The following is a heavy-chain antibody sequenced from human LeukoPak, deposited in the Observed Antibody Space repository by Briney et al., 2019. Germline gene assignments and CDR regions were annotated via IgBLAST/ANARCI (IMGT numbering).Heavy chain of an antibody. D-gene: IGHD1-20*01. CDR3: ARLGITGTTLYYFDY. Sequence: GEALKISCKGSGYSFTTYWIAWVREMPGKGLEWMGIIYPGDSDTRYSPSFQAQVTISADKSISTAYLQWSCLKASDTAMFYCARLGITGTTLYYFDYWGQGTLVTVSS. CDR2: IYPGDSDT. V-gene: IGHV5-51*01. J-gene: IGHJ4*02. CDR1: GYSFTTYW.